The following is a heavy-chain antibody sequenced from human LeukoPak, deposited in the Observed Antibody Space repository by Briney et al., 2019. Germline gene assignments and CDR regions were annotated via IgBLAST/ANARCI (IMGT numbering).Heavy chain of an antibody. D-gene: IGHD4-11*01. J-gene: IGHJ4*02. CDR2: IGAGGTFT. Sequence: GGSLRLSCTASGFTFSSYAMNWVRQAPGKGLEWVSGIGAGGTFTYYADSVKGRFTIFRDNSRNTLYLQMNSLRAHDTAVYYCAKDLDYTTYGYYSDYWGQGTLVTVSS. CDR1: GFTFSSYA. V-gene: IGHV3-23*01. CDR3: AKDLDYTTYGYYSDY.